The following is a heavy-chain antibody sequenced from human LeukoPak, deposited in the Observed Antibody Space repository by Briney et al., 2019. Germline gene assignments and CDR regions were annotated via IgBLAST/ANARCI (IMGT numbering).Heavy chain of an antibody. D-gene: IGHD2-2*01. J-gene: IGHJ5*02. CDR2: IIPIFGTA. V-gene: IGHV1-69*01. Sequence: SVKASCKASGGTFSSYAISWVRQAPGQGLEWMGGIIPIFGTANYAQKFQGRVTITADESTSTAYMELSSLRSEDTAVYYCARVGGYCSSTSCRNWFDPWGQGTLVTVSS. CDR1: GGTFSSYA. CDR3: ARVGGYCSSTSCRNWFDP.